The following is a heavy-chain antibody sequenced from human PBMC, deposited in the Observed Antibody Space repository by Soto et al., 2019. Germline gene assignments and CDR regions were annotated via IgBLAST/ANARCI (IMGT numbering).Heavy chain of an antibody. CDR3: AIAAYCSGATCYSGYNWFDP. CDR2: FDPETDES. Sequence: QVQLVQSGADVRKPGASVTVSCKVSGYTLSEVSIHWLRQTPGKGLEWMGGFDPETDESSYAQKFQGRVSLTEDTSTDTAYLELRSLRSEDTAIYYCAIAAYCSGATCYSGYNWFDPWGQGTLVAVSS. D-gene: IGHD2-2*01. V-gene: IGHV1-24*01. CDR1: GYTLSEVS. J-gene: IGHJ5*02.